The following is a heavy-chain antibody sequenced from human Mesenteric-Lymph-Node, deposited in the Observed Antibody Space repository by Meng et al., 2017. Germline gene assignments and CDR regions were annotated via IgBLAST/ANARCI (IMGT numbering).Heavy chain of an antibody. J-gene: IGHJ4*02. CDR1: GFSFSTSW. V-gene: IGHV3-7*01. D-gene: IGHD3-22*01. CDR2: IKPDGTER. Sequence: GESLKISCVASGFSFSTSWMSWVRQAPGKGLEWVAYIKPDGTERYYVDSVRGRFTSSRDNSKNTLYLQMNSLRAEDTAVYYCARDRFRYYDSSGYLGIDYWGQGTLVTVSS. CDR3: ARDRFRYYDSSGYLGIDY.